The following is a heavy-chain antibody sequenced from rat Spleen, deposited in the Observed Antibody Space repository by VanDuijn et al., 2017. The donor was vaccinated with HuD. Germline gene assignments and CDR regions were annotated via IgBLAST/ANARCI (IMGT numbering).Heavy chain of an antibody. D-gene: IGHD1-9*01. CDR2: ISYDGGST. J-gene: IGHJ2*01. Sequence: EVQLVESGGGLVQPGGTLKLSCAASGFTFSNYGMAWVRQAPKKGLEWVAYISYDGGSTYYRDSLKGRFTISRDNAKSTLYLQMDSLRSEDTATYYCARHRHTMGIREGWGQGVMVTVSS. CDR3: ARHRHTMGIREG. CDR1: GFTFSNYG. V-gene: IGHV5-29*01.